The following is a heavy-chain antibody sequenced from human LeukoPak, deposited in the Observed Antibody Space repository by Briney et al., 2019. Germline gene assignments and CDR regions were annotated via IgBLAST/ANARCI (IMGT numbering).Heavy chain of an antibody. CDR3: ARNRSVTTTPGFDH. CDR1: GYSIRSGDY. J-gene: IGHJ4*02. CDR2: IYHSGST. V-gene: IGHV4-38-2*01. Sequence: SETLSLTCAVSGYSIRSGDYWGWIRQSPGKGLEWIGSIYHSGSTHYNPSLKSRVTISVDTSKNQFSLMLSSVTAADTAIYYCARNRSVTTTPGFDHWGQGTLVTVSS. D-gene: IGHD4-17*01.